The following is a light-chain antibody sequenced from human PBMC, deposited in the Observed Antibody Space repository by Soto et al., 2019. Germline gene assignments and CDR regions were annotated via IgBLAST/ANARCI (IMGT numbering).Light chain of an antibody. CDR2: DVN. V-gene: IGLV2-14*01. CDR1: SSDIGGYNY. Sequence: QSALTQPASVSGSPGQSITISCTGTSSDIGGYNYDSCYQQHPGKAPKLMIYDVNNRPSGVSIRFSGSKSGNTASLTISGLQAEDEADYFCSSYTSSSTAVFGGGTKLTVL. CDR3: SSYTSSSTAV. J-gene: IGLJ2*01.